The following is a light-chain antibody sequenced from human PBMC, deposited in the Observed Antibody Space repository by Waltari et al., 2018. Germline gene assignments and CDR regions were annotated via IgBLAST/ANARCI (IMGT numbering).Light chain of an antibody. V-gene: IGLV1-40*01. CDR1: SSNIGAGYD. Sequence: QSVLTQPPSVSGAPGQRVTISCTGSSSNIGAGYDVHWYQQLPGTAPKRLSYVNRSRPSVGPDRFSGSKSGTSAALAITGLQAEDEADYYCQSYDSSLSGCYVFGTGTKVTVL. CDR2: VNR. J-gene: IGLJ1*01. CDR3: QSYDSSLSGCYV.